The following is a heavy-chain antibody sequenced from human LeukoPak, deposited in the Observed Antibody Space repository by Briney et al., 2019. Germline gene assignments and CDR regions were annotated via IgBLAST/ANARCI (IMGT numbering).Heavy chain of an antibody. J-gene: IGHJ6*02. CDR3: ARLDSYGYEKGYYYYGMDV. D-gene: IGHD5-18*01. CDR1: GYGFTSYW. V-gene: IGHV5-51*01. CDR2: IYPGDSDT. Sequence: GASLQISCKGSGYGFTSYWIGWVRQMPGKGLEWMGIIYPGDSDTRYSPSFQGQVTISADKSISTAYLQWSSLKASDTAMYYCARLDSYGYEKGYYYYGMDVWGQGTTVTVSS.